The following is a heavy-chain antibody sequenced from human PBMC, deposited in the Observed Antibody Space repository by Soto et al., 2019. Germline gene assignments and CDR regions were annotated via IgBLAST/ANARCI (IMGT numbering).Heavy chain of an antibody. CDR1: GGTFSSYT. J-gene: IGHJ4*02. Sequence: QVQLVQSGAEVKKPGSSVKVSCKASGGTFSSYTISWVRQAPGQGLEWMGRIIPILGIANYAQKFQGRVTITADKSTSTAYRELSSLRSEDTAVYYCARDHYDSGGGYWGQGTLVTVSS. CDR2: IIPILGIA. V-gene: IGHV1-69*08. D-gene: IGHD3-22*01. CDR3: ARDHYDSGGGY.